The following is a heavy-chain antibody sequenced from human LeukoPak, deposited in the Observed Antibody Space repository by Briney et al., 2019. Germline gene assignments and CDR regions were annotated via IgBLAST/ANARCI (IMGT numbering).Heavy chain of an antibody. V-gene: IGHV3-7*01. CDR1: GFTFGNYA. CDR3: ARDPQYSYDDTGTFDS. D-gene: IGHD3-22*01. Sequence: GGSLRLSCAASGFTFGNYAMSWVRQAPGKGPEWVANIKQGGDETYYLDSVKGRFTVSRDNAKNSLYLQMNTLRAEDTAVYYCARDPQYSYDDTGTFDSWGQGTLVTVSS. J-gene: IGHJ4*02. CDR2: IKQGGDET.